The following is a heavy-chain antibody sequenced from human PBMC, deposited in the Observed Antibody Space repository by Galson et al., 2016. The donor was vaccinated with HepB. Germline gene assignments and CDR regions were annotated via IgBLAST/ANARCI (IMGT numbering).Heavy chain of an antibody. Sequence: SLRLSCAASGFPFSIYAIHWVRQAPGKGLEWVAVISSDGNNKYYADSVKGRFTISRDNSKNTLYLQMDSLTPEDTAVYYCATVRYFDWPPINYWGQGTLVTVSS. D-gene: IGHD3-9*01. J-gene: IGHJ4*02. CDR3: ATVRYFDWPPINY. V-gene: IGHV3-30-3*01. CDR1: GFPFSIYA. CDR2: ISSDGNNK.